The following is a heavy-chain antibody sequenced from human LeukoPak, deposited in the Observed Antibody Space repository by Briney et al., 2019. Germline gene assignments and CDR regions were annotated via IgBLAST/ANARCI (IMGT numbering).Heavy chain of an antibody. J-gene: IGHJ4*02. V-gene: IGHV5-51*01. D-gene: IGHD2-21*02. Sequence: GEPLKISCKGSGYSFTSYWIGWVRQMPGKGLEWMGIIHPGDSDTRYSPSFQGQVTISADKSISTAYLQWSSLKASDTAMYYCARPVYCGGDCYAFDYWGQGTLVTVSS. CDR1: GYSFTSYW. CDR3: ARPVYCGGDCYAFDY. CDR2: IHPGDSDT.